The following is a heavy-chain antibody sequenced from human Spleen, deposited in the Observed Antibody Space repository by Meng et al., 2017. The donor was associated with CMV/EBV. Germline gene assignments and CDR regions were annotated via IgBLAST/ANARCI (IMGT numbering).Heavy chain of an antibody. D-gene: IGHD3-16*01. Sequence: ASVKVSCKASGYTFTSFGISWVRQAPGQGLEWMGRISPYNGNTNYAQKLQGRVTMTTDTSTSAAYMELRSLRSEDTAVYYCARVGVTGWFDPWGQGTLVTVSS. V-gene: IGHV1-18*01. CDR1: GYTFTSFG. CDR3: ARVGVTGWFDP. J-gene: IGHJ5*02. CDR2: ISPYNGNT.